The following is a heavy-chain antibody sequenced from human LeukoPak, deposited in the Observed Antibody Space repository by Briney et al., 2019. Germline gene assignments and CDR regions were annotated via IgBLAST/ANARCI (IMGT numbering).Heavy chain of an antibody. Sequence: ASVKVSCKASGYTFTSYGISWVRQAPGQGLEWMGWINPNSGGTKYAQKFQGWVTMTRDTSISTVYMELTRLRSDDTAVYFCARAAMNLDGYNWWYFDYWGQGTLVTVSS. V-gene: IGHV1-2*04. CDR3: ARAAMNLDGYNWWYFDY. J-gene: IGHJ4*02. CDR2: INPNSGGT. D-gene: IGHD5-24*01. CDR1: GYTFTSYG.